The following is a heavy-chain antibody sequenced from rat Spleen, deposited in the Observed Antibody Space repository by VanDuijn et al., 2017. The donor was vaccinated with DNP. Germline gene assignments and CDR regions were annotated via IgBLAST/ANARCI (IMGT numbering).Heavy chain of an antibody. CDR1: GFTFSNYG. V-gene: IGHV5S13*01. J-gene: IGHJ2*01. CDR2: ITTGGYNT. Sequence: EVQLVESGGGVVQPGRSLKLSCAASGFTFSNYGMAWVRQAPTKGLEWVASITTGGYNTYYRDSVKGRFKISRDNAKNTQYLQMDSLKSEDTATYYCARLEMDYWGQGVMVTVSS. CDR3: ARLEMDY.